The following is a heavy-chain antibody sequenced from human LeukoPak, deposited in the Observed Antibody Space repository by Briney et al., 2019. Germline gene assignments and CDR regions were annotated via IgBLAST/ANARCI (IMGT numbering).Heavy chain of an antibody. Sequence: GTLSLTCVVSGGSISSSNWWIWVRQAPGKGLEWVANIRQDGGEKHYVDSVKGRFTISRDNAQNSLYLQMNSLRADDTAVYYCARVGCTNISCYTDSWGQGTLVTVSS. CDR1: GGSISSSNW. V-gene: IGHV3-7*05. D-gene: IGHD2-2*02. CDR2: IRQDGGEK. CDR3: ARVGCTNISCYTDS. J-gene: IGHJ5*01.